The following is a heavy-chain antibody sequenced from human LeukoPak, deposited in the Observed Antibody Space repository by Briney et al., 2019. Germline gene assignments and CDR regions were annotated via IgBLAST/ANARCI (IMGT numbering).Heavy chain of an antibody. CDR2: IYYSGGT. J-gene: IGHJ4*02. Sequence: SETLSLTCTVSGGSIFSYYWSWSRQPPRKGLERMGYIYYSGGTNYNPSLKSRVTISVDTYKNHFSLRVSSVLAADKAVYYCARHLNNCGDDCYIFDYWGQGTLVTVSS. CDR1: GGSIFSYY. CDR3: ARHLNNCGDDCYIFDY. V-gene: IGHV4-59*08. D-gene: IGHD2-21*01.